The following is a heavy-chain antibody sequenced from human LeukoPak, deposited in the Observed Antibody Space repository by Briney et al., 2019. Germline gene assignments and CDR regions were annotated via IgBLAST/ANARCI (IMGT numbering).Heavy chain of an antibody. Sequence: SETLSLTCAVYGGSFSGYYWSWIRQPPGKGLEWIGEINHGGSTNYNPSLKSRVTISVDTSKNQFSLKLSSVTAADTAVYYCAAYCSSTSCYRRLFDYWGQGTLVTVSS. CDR3: AAYCSSTSCYRRLFDY. D-gene: IGHD2-2*02. V-gene: IGHV4-34*01. J-gene: IGHJ4*02. CDR1: GGSFSGYY. CDR2: INHGGST.